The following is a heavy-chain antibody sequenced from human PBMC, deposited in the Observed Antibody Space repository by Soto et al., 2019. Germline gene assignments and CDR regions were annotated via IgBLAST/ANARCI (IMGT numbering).Heavy chain of an antibody. J-gene: IGHJ4*02. CDR2: IYHSGST. D-gene: IGHD6-13*01. CDR3: ARDQGSHPGD. V-gene: IGHV4-4*02. CDR1: GGSISSNNW. Sequence: QVQLQESGPGLVRPSGTLSLTCAVSGGSISSNNWWSWVSQPPGKGLEWIGEIYHSGSTNYNPSLKSRVTMSVVPSKNLFSLTLNSVTAADTAFYYCARDQGSHPGDWGQGTLVSVSS.